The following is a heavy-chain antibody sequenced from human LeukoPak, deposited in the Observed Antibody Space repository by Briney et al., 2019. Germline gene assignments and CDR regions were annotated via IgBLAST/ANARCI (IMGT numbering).Heavy chain of an antibody. CDR1: VGTFSIYA. V-gene: IGHV1-69*04. Sequence: SVTVSFTSSVGTFSIYAISWVRQAPGQGLEWMGRIIPILGIANYAQKFQGRVTITADKSTSTAYMELSSLRSEDTAVYYCARAPAMVRGPYYFDYWGQGTLVTVSS. CDR3: ARAPAMVRGPYYFDY. J-gene: IGHJ4*02. CDR2: IIPILGIA. D-gene: IGHD3-10*01.